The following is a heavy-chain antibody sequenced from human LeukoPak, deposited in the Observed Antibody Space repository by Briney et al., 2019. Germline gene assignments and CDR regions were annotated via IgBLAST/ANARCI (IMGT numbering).Heavy chain of an antibody. J-gene: IGHJ4*02. Sequence: SETLSLTCTVSGGSISSDYWSWIRQPPGKGLEWIGYIYFSGSTNYNPSLKSRVTISVDTSKTQLSLKLSSVTAADTAVYYCATIAIFRGISAFDYWGQGTLVTVSS. CDR2: IYFSGST. CDR1: GGSISSDY. V-gene: IGHV4-59*12. D-gene: IGHD3-10*01. CDR3: ATIAIFRGISAFDY.